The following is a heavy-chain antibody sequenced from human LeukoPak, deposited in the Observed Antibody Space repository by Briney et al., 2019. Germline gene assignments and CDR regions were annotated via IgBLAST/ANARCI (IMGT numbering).Heavy chain of an antibody. J-gene: IGHJ4*02. V-gene: IGHV1-2*02. D-gene: IGHD2-2*01. CDR2: INPNSGGT. Sequence: GASGKVSCKASGYTFTGYYMHWVRQAPGQGLDWRGWINPNSGGTNYAQKFQGRVTMTRDTSISTAYMELSSLRSEDTAVYYCARAYCSSTSCPFDYWGQGTLVTVSS. CDR3: ARAYCSSTSCPFDY. CDR1: GYTFTGYY.